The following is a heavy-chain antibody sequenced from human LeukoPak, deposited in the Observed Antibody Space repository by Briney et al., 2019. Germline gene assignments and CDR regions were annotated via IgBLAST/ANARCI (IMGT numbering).Heavy chain of an antibody. CDR1: GFTFSSYE. Sequence: PGGSLRLSCAASGFTFSSYEMNWVRQAPGKGLEWVSYISSGGSTTYYADSVKGRFTISRDNAKSSLYLQMNSLRAEDTAVYYCAGEYSSSWHPSHDYWGQGTLVTVSS. V-gene: IGHV3-48*03. CDR3: AGEYSSSWHPSHDY. CDR2: ISSGGSTT. D-gene: IGHD6-13*01. J-gene: IGHJ4*02.